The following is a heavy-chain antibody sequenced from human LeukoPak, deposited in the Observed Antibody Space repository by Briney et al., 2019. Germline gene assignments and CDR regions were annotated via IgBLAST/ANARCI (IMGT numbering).Heavy chain of an antibody. CDR2: IKQDGSEK. CDR3: ARAATSEYSSSWYGAPYYFDY. D-gene: IGHD6-13*01. CDR1: GFTFSSYW. Sequence: PGGSLRLSCAASGFTFSSYWMSWVRQAPGKGLEWVANIKQDGSEKYYVDSVKGRFTISRDNAKNSLYLQMNSLRAEDTAVYYCARAATSEYSSSWYGAPYYFDYWGQGILVTVSS. J-gene: IGHJ4*02. V-gene: IGHV3-7*01.